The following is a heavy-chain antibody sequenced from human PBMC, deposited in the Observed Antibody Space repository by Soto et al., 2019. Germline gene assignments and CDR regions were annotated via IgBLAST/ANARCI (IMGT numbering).Heavy chain of an antibody. J-gene: IGHJ6*02. Sequence: EVQLLESGGGLVQPGGSLRLSCAASGFTFSSYAMSWVRQAPGKGLEWVSAISGSGGSTYYADSVKGRFTISRDNSKNTLYLQMNSLRAEDTAVYYCAKDRPAPWHIVVVTAIQTYGMDVWGQGTTVTVSS. V-gene: IGHV3-23*01. CDR2: ISGSGGST. CDR1: GFTFSSYA. D-gene: IGHD2-21*02. CDR3: AKDRPAPWHIVVVTAIQTYGMDV.